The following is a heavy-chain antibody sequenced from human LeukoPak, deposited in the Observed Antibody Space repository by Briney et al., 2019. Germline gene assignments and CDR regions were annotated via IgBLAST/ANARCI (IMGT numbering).Heavy chain of an antibody. CDR3: PKEYYDSSAYNQEAIDY. CDR2: INPNSGGT. CDR1: GYTFTDYY. D-gene: IGHD3-22*01. Sequence: ASVKVSCKASGYTFTDYYMHWVRQAPGQGLEWLGWINPNSGGTNYAQKFQGRVTMTRDTSISTAYMELSRLRSDDTAVYYCPKEYYDSSAYNQEAIDYWGQGTLVTVSS. J-gene: IGHJ4*02. V-gene: IGHV1-2*02.